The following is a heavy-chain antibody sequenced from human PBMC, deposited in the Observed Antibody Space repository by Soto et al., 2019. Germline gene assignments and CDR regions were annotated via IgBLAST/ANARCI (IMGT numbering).Heavy chain of an antibody. Sequence: SETLSLTSTVSGGSISSYYWSWIRQPPGKGLEWIGYIYYSGSTNYNPSLKSRVTISVDTSKNQFSLKLSSVTAADTAVYYCARGRYSSSWDPYYYYGMDVWGQGTTVTVSS. CDR3: ARGRYSSSWDPYYYYGMDV. CDR2: IYYSGST. CDR1: GGSISSYY. D-gene: IGHD6-13*01. V-gene: IGHV4-59*01. J-gene: IGHJ6*02.